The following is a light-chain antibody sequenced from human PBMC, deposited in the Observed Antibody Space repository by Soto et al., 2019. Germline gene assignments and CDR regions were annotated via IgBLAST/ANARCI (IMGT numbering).Light chain of an antibody. CDR3: QQYYRTPPT. J-gene: IGKJ1*01. V-gene: IGKV4-1*01. Sequence: DIVLTQSPDSLAVSLGERATINCKSSQSVLYSSNNKNYLAWYQQKPGQSPKLLIYWASTRESGVPDRFSGSGSGTGFTLTISSLQAEDVAVYYCQQYYRTPPTFGQGTKVDI. CDR1: QSVLYSSNNKNY. CDR2: WAS.